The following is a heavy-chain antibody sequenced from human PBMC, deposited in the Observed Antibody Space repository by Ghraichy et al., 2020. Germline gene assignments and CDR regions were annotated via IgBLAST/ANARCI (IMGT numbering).Heavy chain of an antibody. J-gene: IGHJ4*02. D-gene: IGHD2-15*01. V-gene: IGHV3-23*01. CDR2: ISAGGINT. CDR1: GFTFSTYA. CDR3: AKPPGHCSGGSCYSPFDY. Sequence: GESLNISCAASGFTFSTYAMTWVRQAPGKGLQWVSGISAGGINTYYADSVKGRFTISRDNSKNTLYLQMNSLRAEDTAVYYCAKPPGHCSGGSCYSPFDYWGQGTLVTVSS.